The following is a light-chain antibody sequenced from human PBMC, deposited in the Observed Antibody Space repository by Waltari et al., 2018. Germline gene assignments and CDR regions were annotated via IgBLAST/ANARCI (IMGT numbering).Light chain of an antibody. V-gene: IGLV1-44*01. CDR2: RSD. CDR1: SSNIGDHV. Sequence: QSVLTQPPSASGTPGQRVTISCSGSSSNIGDHVVNWYQQLPGKAPTLRIYRSDQRHSGVPDRFSGSKSGTIASLAISGLQSADEGDYYCAAWDDSLHGHWVFGGGTKVTVL. J-gene: IGLJ3*02. CDR3: AAWDDSLHGHWV.